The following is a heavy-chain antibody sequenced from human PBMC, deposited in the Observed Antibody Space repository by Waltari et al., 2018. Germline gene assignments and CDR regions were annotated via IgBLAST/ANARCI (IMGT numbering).Heavy chain of an antibody. V-gene: IGHV4-38-2*02. CDR2: IYHSGST. D-gene: IGHD2-15*01. J-gene: IGHJ5*02. Sequence: QVQLQESGPGLVKPSETLSLTCTVSGYSISSGYYWGWIRQPPGKGLEWIGSIYHSGSTYYNPSLKSRVTISVDTSKNQFSLKLSSVTAADTAVYYCARDGGVAATGWFDPWGQGTLVTVSS. CDR3: ARDGGVAATGWFDP. CDR1: GYSISSGYY.